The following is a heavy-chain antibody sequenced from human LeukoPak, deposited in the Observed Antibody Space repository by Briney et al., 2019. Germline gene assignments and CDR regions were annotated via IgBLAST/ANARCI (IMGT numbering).Heavy chain of an antibody. J-gene: IGHJ4*02. D-gene: IGHD3-10*01. CDR3: AKDLYGEDY. CDR2: KWDDGSNK. Sequence: GWSLGLSCAAPGFTFSSYGMHWVRQAPGTALEWVAVKWDDGSNKYYADSVKGRFTISRDNSKSTLYLQMNSLRAEDTAVYYCAKDLYGEDYWGQGTLVTVSS. CDR1: GFTFSSYG. V-gene: IGHV3-33*06.